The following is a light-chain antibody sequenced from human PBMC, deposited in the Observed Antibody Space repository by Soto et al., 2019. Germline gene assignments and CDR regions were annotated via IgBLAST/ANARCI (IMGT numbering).Light chain of an antibody. CDR2: GAS. V-gene: IGKV3-20*01. J-gene: IGKJ4*01. Sequence: EIVLTQSPGTLSLSSGERATLSCRASQSVSSGYLAWYQQKPGQAPRLLIYGASSRATGIPDRFSGSGSGTDFTLTISGLEPEDFAVYYCQQYVTSPLTFGGGTKVEIK. CDR3: QQYVTSPLT. CDR1: QSVSSGY.